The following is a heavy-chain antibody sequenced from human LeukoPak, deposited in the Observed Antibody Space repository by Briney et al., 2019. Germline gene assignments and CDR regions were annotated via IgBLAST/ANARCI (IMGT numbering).Heavy chain of an antibody. CDR2: IRQDGSVQ. Sequence: GGSLRLSCAASGFTFSSYWMSWVRQAPGKGLEWVANIRQDGSVQNYVDSVKGRFTISRDNPKNSVYLQMSSLRAEDTAVYYCLVSTRSRGFDYWGQGTLVTVSS. J-gene: IGHJ4*02. V-gene: IGHV3-7*01. CDR1: GFTFSSYW. CDR3: LVSTRSRGFDY. D-gene: IGHD2-15*01.